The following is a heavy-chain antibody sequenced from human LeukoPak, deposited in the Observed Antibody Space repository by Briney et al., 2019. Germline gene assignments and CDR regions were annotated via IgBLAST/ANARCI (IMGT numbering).Heavy chain of an antibody. Sequence: SETLSLTCTVSGGSISSYYWSWIRQPPGKGLEWIGYIYTSESTNYNPSLKSRVTISVDTSKNQFSLKLSSVTAADTAVYYCASQRGMLAISWFDPWGQGTLVTVSS. D-gene: IGHD2-8*01. J-gene: IGHJ5*02. CDR3: ASQRGMLAISWFDP. V-gene: IGHV4-4*09. CDR2: IYTSEST. CDR1: GGSISSYY.